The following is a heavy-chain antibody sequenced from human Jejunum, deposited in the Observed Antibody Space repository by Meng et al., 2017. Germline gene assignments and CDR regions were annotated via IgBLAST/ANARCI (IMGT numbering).Heavy chain of an antibody. CDR3: SRDSSISWFYS. D-gene: IGHD6-13*01. J-gene: IGHJ5*01. Sequence: QVQLQESGPGLVRPSETVSLTCTVSGGSVSTGSYYWNWMRQSPGKGLEWIGYIYYSGSGNYNPSLKSRVTISVDTSKNQFSLKLTSVTAADTAMYYCSRDSSISWFYSWGQGTLVTVSS. CDR1: GGSVSTGSYY. V-gene: IGHV4-61*01. CDR2: IYYSGSG.